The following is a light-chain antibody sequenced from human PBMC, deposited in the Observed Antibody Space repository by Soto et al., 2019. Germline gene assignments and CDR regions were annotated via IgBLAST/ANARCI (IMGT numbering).Light chain of an antibody. CDR3: QTWGTGTHVV. J-gene: IGLJ2*01. CDR1: SGHSRYA. CDR2: VTSDGSH. Sequence: QLVLTQSPSASASLGASVKLTCTLSSGHSRYAIAWHQQQPDKGPRYLMKVTSDGSHTKGDGIPDRFSGSSSGAERYFTISSLQSEDEADYYCQTWGTGTHVVFGGGTKLTVL. V-gene: IGLV4-69*01.